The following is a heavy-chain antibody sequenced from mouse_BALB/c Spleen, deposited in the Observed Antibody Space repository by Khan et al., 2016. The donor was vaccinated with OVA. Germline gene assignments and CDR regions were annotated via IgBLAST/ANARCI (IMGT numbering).Heavy chain of an antibody. D-gene: IGHD1-1*02. CDR1: GYSITSDYA. CDR3: ARVYGGDFDY. CDR2: INYSGNT. V-gene: IGHV3-2*02. J-gene: IGHJ2*01. Sequence: SGPGLAKPSQSLSLTCTVTGYSITSDYAWNWIRQFPGNKLEWMGFINYSGNTKYNPSLKSRISITRDTSENQFFLQLNSVTTEDTATYYCARVYGGDFDYWGQGTTLTVSS.